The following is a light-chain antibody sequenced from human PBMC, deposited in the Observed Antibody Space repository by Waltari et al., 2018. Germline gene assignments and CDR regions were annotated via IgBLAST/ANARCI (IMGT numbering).Light chain of an antibody. J-gene: IGKJ2*01. Sequence: EIVLTQSPVTLSVSTGERATLSCRASQSISVNLAWYRQRPGQAPRLLIYGASTRATGIPARFSGSGSGTHFTLSISSLQSEDIAVYYCQQYNDWLLYTFGQVTKLELK. CDR1: QSISVN. CDR2: GAS. CDR3: QQYNDWLLYT. V-gene: IGKV3-15*01.